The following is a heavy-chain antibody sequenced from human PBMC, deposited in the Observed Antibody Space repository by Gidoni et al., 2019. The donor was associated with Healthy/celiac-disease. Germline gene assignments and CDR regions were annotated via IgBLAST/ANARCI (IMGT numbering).Heavy chain of an antibody. Sequence: QVQLQESGPGLVKPSETLSLTCTVSGGSISSYYWSWIRQPPRKGLEWIGYIYYSGSTNYNPSLKSRVTISVDTSKNQFSLKLSSVTAADTAVYYCARSCGGGDCYRPFDYWGQGTLVTVSS. CDR1: GGSISSYY. CDR3: ARSCGGGDCYRPFDY. D-gene: IGHD2-21*01. CDR2: IYYSGST. V-gene: IGHV4-59*01. J-gene: IGHJ4*02.